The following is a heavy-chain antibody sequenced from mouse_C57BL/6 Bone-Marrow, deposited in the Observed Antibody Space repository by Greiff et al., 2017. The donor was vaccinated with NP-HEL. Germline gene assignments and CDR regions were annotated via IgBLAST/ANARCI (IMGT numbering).Heavy chain of an antibody. J-gene: IGHJ2*01. CDR1: GFTFSSYG. CDR3: ARHFITTVVAGDYFDY. V-gene: IGHV5-6*02. CDR2: ISSGGSYT. D-gene: IGHD1-1*01. Sequence: DVMLVESGGDLVKPGGSPKLSCAASGFTFSSYGMSWVRQTPDQRLEWVATISSGGSYTYYPDSVKGRFTIPRDNAKNTLYLQMSSLKSEDTAMYYCARHFITTVVAGDYFDYWGQGTTLTVSS.